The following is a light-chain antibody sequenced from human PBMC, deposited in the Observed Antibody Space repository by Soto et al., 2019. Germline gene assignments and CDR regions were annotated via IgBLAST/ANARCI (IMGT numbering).Light chain of an antibody. CDR2: GAS. Sequence: EIVLTQAPGTLSLSPGERATLSCRASQSVSSSYLAWYQQKPGQAPRLLIYGASGRANGIPDRFSGSGSGTDFTLTISRLEPEDFAVYYCQQYGSSSYTFGQGTKLEIK. CDR1: QSVSSSY. J-gene: IGKJ2*01. CDR3: QQYGSSSYT. V-gene: IGKV3-20*01.